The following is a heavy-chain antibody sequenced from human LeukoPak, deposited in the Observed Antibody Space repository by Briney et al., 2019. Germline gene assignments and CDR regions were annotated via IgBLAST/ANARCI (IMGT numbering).Heavy chain of an antibody. Sequence: GESLKISCKGSGYTFSSYWIGGGRQMPGKGLEWMGIIYPGDSDTRYSPSLQGQVTISVDTSIGTAYLQWSSLKASDTAIYYCARQNDFRLDYWGQGTLVTVSS. D-gene: IGHD3-3*01. CDR1: GYTFSSYW. J-gene: IGHJ4*02. CDR3: ARQNDFRLDY. CDR2: IYPGDSDT. V-gene: IGHV5-51*01.